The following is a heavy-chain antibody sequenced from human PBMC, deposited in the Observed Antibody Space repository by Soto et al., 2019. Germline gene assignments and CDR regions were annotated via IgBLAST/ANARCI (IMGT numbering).Heavy chain of an antibody. CDR1: GYTFTSYG. V-gene: IGHV1-3*01. D-gene: IGHD6-13*01. CDR3: VRRHVSATSIDWFVP. Sequence: QVQLVQSGTEVKKPGASVKVSCKASGYTFTSYGIHWVRQAPGQRLEWMGWINAANGDTKYSPKFQGRGTITRDTSASTAYMELSSLRSEDTAVYYCVRRHVSATSIDWFVPWGQGTLVTVSS. J-gene: IGHJ5*02. CDR2: INAANGDT.